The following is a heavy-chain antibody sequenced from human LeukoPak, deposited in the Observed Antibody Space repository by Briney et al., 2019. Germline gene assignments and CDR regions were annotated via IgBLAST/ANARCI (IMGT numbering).Heavy chain of an antibody. V-gene: IGHV4-59*01. CDR2: IYYSGST. CDR3: ARHGNNWFVDY. CDR1: GGSINSYY. D-gene: IGHD1-1*01. J-gene: IGHJ4*02. Sequence: PSETLSLTCTVSGGSINSYYWNWIRQPPGKGLEWIGYIYYSGSTNYNPSLKSRVTISIDTSKKQFSLKLSSVTAADTAVYYCARHGNNWFVDYWGQGTLLTVPP.